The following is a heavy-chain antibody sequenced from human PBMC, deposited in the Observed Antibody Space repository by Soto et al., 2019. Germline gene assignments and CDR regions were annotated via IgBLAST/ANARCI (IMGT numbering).Heavy chain of an antibody. CDR3: ARDQRDSSGSDAFDI. CDR1: GGTFSSYA. CDR2: IIPIFGTA. D-gene: IGHD3-22*01. Sequence: SVKVSCKASGGTFSSYAISWVQQAPGQGLEWMGGIIPIFGTANYAQKFQGRVTITADKSTSTAYMELSSLRSEDTAVYYCARDQRDSSGSDAFDIWGQGTMVTVS. V-gene: IGHV1-69*06. J-gene: IGHJ3*02.